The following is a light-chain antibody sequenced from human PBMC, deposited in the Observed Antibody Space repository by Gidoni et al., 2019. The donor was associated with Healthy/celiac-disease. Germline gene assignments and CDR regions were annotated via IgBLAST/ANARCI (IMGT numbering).Light chain of an antibody. J-gene: IGKJ3*01. CDR3: QQFYSTPFT. CDR2: WAS. CDR1: QSVLYSSNNKNY. V-gene: IGKV4-1*01. Sequence: DIVMTQPPDSLAVSLGERATINCKSSQSVLYSSNNKNYLAWYQQKPGQPPKLLIYWASTRESGVPDRFSGGGSGTDFTLTISSLQAEDVAVYYCQQFYSTPFTFGPGTKVDIK.